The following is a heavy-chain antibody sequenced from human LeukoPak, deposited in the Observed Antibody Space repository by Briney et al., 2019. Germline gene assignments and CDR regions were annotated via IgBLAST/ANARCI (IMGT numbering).Heavy chain of an antibody. J-gene: IGHJ4*02. V-gene: IGHV4-39*01. D-gene: IGHD3-10*01. CDR3: ARAIASSGSRLFDY. CDR1: GGSISSSSYY. CDR2: IYYSGST. Sequence: PSETLSLTCTVSGGSISSSSYYWGWIRQPPGKGLEWIGSIYYSGSTYYNPSLKSRVTISVDTSKNQFSLKLSSVTAADTAVYYCARAIASSGSRLFDYWGQGTLVTVSS.